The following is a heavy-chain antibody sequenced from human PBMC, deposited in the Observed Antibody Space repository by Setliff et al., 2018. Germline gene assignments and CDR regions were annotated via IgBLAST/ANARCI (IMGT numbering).Heavy chain of an antibody. D-gene: IGHD3-3*01. V-gene: IGHV3-30*02. CDR2: IRYDGSNK. Sequence: LGGSLRLSCAASGFTFSSYGMHWVRQAPGKGLEWVAFIRYDGSNKYYADSVKGRFTISRDNSKNTLYLQMNSLRAEDTAVYYCAKDPRDTYYNFGYWGQGTLVTVSS. CDR1: GFTFSSYG. J-gene: IGHJ4*02. CDR3: AKDPRDTYYNFGY.